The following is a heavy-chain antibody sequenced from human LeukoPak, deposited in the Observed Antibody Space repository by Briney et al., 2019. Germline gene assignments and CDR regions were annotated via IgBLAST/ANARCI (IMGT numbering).Heavy chain of an antibody. CDR3: ARHYGP. CDR2: IYHSGST. J-gene: IGHJ5*02. D-gene: IGHD3-10*01. V-gene: IGHV4-30-2*03. CDR1: GGSITSAGYS. Sequence: PSETLSLTCAVSGGSITSAGYSWTWIRQLPGKGLEWIGYIYHSGSTSYNPSLKSRVTISVDTSKNQFSLKLNSVTAADTAVYYCARHYGPWGQGTLVTVSS.